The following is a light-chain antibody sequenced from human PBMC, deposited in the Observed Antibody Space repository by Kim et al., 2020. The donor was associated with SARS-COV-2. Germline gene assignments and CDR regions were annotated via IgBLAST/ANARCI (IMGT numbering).Light chain of an antibody. CDR1: VLAKKY. Sequence: SYELTQPSSVSVSPGQTARITCSGDVLAKKYARWFQQKPGQAPVLVIYKDSERPSGTPERFSGSSSGTTVTLTISGAQVEDEADYYCYSAADNNWVFGGGTQLTVL. V-gene: IGLV3-27*01. CDR2: KDS. CDR3: YSAADNNWV. J-gene: IGLJ3*02.